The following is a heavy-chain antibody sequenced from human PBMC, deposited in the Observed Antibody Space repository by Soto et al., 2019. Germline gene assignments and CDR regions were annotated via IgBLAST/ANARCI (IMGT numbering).Heavy chain of an antibody. CDR1: GFTFSSYA. D-gene: IGHD3-22*01. Sequence: GGSLRLSCAASGFTFSSYAMSWVRQAPGKGLEWVSAISGSGGSTYYADSVKGLFTISRDNSKNTLYLQMNSLRAEDTAVYYCAKVGSAVITKFDYWGQGTLVTVSS. J-gene: IGHJ4*02. V-gene: IGHV3-23*01. CDR3: AKVGSAVITKFDY. CDR2: ISGSGGST.